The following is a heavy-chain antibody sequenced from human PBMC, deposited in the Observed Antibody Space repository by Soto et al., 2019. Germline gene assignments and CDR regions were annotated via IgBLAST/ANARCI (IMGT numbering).Heavy chain of an antibody. CDR2: LSGSGTST. Sequence: GGSLRLSCAASGFSFVNYAMNWVRQAPGKGLEWVSGLSGSGTSTYYADSVKGRFTISRDNSRDTLFLQMNSLTADDTAVYYCAKATTNGGWFNPFDSWGQGALVT. J-gene: IGHJ4*02. D-gene: IGHD6-19*01. V-gene: IGHV3-23*01. CDR3: AKATTNGGWFNPFDS. CDR1: GFSFVNYA.